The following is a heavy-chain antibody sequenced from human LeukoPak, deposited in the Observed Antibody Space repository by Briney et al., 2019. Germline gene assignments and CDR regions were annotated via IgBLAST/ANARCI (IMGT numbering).Heavy chain of an antibody. D-gene: IGHD3-3*01. CDR3: AKEIVGVTIFGVVIHFDY. Sequence: PGGSLRLSCAASGFTFSSYAMSWVRQAPGKGLEWVSAISGSGGSTYYADSVKGRFTISRDNSKNTVYLQMNRLRAEDTAVYYCAKEIVGVTIFGVVIHFDYWGQGTLVTVSS. J-gene: IGHJ4*02. CDR2: ISGSGGST. V-gene: IGHV3-23*01. CDR1: GFTFSSYA.